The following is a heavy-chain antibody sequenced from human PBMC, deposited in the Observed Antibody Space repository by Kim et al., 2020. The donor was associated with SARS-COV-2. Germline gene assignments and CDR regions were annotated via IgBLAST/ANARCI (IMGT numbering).Heavy chain of an antibody. Sequence: SETLSLTCTVSGDSISSGGYYWSWIRQHPGRGLEWIGYIYYSGSTYYNPSLKSRITISIDTSKNQFSLKLSSVTAADTAVYYCARKGTWGPGTLVTVSS. CDR1: GDSISSGGYY. J-gene: IGHJ5*02. CDR2: IYYSGST. D-gene: IGHD3-10*01. CDR3: ARKGT. V-gene: IGHV4-31*03.